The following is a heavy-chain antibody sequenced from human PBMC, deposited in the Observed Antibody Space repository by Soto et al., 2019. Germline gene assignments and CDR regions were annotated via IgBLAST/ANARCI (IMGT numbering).Heavy chain of an antibody. J-gene: IGHJ6*02. CDR1: GGTFSSYA. D-gene: IGHD6-13*01. V-gene: IGHV1-69*01. CDR2: IIPIVGTA. Sequence: QVQLVQSGAEVKKPGSSVKVSCKASGGTFSSYAISWVRQAPGQGLEWMGGIIPIVGTANYAQKFQGRVTITADESTSTAYMELSSLRSEDTAVYYCASSKIAAAGNGDDYYYGMDVWGQGTTVTVSS. CDR3: ASSKIAAAGNGDDYYYGMDV.